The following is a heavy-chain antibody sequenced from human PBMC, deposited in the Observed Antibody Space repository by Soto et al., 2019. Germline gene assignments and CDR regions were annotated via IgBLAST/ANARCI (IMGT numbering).Heavy chain of an antibody. CDR1: GFTFSSYG. V-gene: IGHV3-30*18. CDR3: AKDGINDYGDCASLFSYYIDA. J-gene: IGHJ6*03. CDR2: ISYDGSNK. D-gene: IGHD4-17*01. Sequence: PGGSLRLSCAASGFTFSSYGMHWVRQAPGKGLEWVAVISYDGSNKYYADSVKGRFTISRDNSKNTLYLQMNSLRAEDTAVYYCAKDGINDYGDCASLFSYYIDARAQGTTVPVSS.